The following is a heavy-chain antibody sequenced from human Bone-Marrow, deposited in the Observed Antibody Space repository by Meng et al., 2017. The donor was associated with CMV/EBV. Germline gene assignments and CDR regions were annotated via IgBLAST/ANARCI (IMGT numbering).Heavy chain of an antibody. Sequence: GESLKISCAASGFTFSSYWMSWVRQAPGKGLEWVANIKQDGSEKYYVDSVKGRFTISRDNAKNTLYLQMNSLRAEDTAVYYCAKERGYSNPYFDYWGQGTLVTVSS. J-gene: IGHJ4*02. V-gene: IGHV3-7*03. CDR3: AKERGYSNPYFDY. CDR2: IKQDGSEK. D-gene: IGHD4-11*01. CDR1: GFTFSSYW.